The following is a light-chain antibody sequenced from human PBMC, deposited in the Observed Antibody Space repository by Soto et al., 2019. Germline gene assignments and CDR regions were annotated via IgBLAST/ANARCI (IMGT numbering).Light chain of an antibody. CDR2: AAS. J-gene: IGKJ1*01. CDR3: QQSYSSPRT. V-gene: IGKV1-39*01. CDR1: QNINNY. Sequence: QLTQFPSSLSQSVVDVVTITCRASQNINNYLNWYQQKPGKAPNLLIYAASTLQSGVPSRFSGSGSGTAFTLTISSLQPEDFATYYCQQSYSSPRTFGQGTKVDIK.